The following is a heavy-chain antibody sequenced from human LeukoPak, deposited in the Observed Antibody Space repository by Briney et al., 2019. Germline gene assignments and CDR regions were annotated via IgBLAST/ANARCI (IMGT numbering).Heavy chain of an antibody. Sequence: PGGSLRLSCAASGFTFSSYSMNWVRQAPGKGLEWVSSISSSSSYIYYADSVKGRFTISRDNAKYSLYLQMNSLRAEDTAVYYCARSETGTYSYMDVWGKGTTVTVSS. J-gene: IGHJ6*03. V-gene: IGHV3-21*01. CDR3: ARSETGTYSYMDV. CDR1: GFTFSSYS. D-gene: IGHD1-1*01. CDR2: ISSSSSYI.